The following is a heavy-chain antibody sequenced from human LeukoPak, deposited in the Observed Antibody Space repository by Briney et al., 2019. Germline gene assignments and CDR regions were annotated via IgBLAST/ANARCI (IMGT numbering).Heavy chain of an antibody. CDR2: ISWNSGSI. V-gene: IGHV3-9*01. CDR3: AKDSKQLSFMDV. J-gene: IGHJ6*02. D-gene: IGHD5-18*01. Sequence: QPGRSLRLSCAASGFTFDDYAMHWVRQAPGKGLEWVSGISWNSGSIAYAASVKGRFTISRDNSKNTLYLQMNSLRAEDTAVYYCAKDSKQLSFMDVWGQGTTVTVSS. CDR1: GFTFDDYA.